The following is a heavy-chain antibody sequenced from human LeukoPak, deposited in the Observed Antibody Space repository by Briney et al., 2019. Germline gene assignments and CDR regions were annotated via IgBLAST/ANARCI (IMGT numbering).Heavy chain of an antibody. CDR3: ARDWIDRGTFDP. CDR1: GFTFSSYY. V-gene: IGHV3-74*01. Sequence: GGSLRRSCAASGFTFSSYYMHWVRQAPGKGLVWVSRIKSDGSVTGYADSAKGRFAISRDNAKNTLYLQMNSLRAKDTAVYYCARDWIDRGTFDPWGQGTLVTVSS. D-gene: IGHD2-2*03. CDR2: IKSDGSVT. J-gene: IGHJ5*02.